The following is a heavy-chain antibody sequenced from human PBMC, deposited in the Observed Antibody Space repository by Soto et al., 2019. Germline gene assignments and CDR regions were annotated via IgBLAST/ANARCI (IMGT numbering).Heavy chain of an antibody. Sequence: SETLSLTCTVSAGSISNYYWNWIRQPPEKGLEWIGFIHHSGNSMSNPSLRSRLTMSVDTTEGQISLNLRAVTAADTAVYYCAKWNEMKRSFHDWGQGILVTVS. V-gene: IGHV4-59*01. CDR1: AGSISNYY. J-gene: IGHJ4*02. CDR3: AKWNEMKRSFHD. D-gene: IGHD1-1*01. CDR2: IHHSGNS.